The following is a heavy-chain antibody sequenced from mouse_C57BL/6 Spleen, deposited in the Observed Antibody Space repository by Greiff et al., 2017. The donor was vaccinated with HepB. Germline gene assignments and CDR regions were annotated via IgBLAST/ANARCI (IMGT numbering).Heavy chain of an antibody. Sequence: EVMLVESGGGLVQPKGSLKLSCAASGFTFNTYAMHWVRQAPGKGLEWVARIRSKSSNYATYYADSVKDRFTISRDDSQSMLYLQMNNLKTEDTAMYYCVRDAISYGSSYGYFDVWGTGTTVTVSS. CDR2: IRSKSSNYAT. CDR1: GFTFNTYA. CDR3: VRDAISYGSSYGYFDV. J-gene: IGHJ1*03. V-gene: IGHV10-3*01. D-gene: IGHD1-1*01.